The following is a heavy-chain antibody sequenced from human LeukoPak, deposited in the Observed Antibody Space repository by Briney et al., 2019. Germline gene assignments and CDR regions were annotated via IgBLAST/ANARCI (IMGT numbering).Heavy chain of an antibody. J-gene: IGHJ4*02. CDR3: ASLDYGDGSYYFDY. Sequence: SGTLSLTCAVSGGFISSSNWWSWVRQPPGKGLEWIGEIYHSGSTNYNPSLKSRVTISVDKSKNQFSLKLSSVTAADTAVYYCASLDYGDGSYYFDYWGQGTLVTVSS. CDR1: GGFISSSNW. CDR2: IYHSGST. V-gene: IGHV4-4*02. D-gene: IGHD4-17*01.